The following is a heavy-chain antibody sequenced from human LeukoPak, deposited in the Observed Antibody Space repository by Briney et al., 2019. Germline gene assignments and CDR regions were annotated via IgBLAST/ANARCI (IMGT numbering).Heavy chain of an antibody. D-gene: IGHD1-26*01. CDR3: ARNLLGWELHYFDY. CDR1: GFTFSSYE. V-gene: IGHV3-48*03. J-gene: IGHJ4*01. Sequence: GGSLRLSCAASGFTFSSYEMNWVRQAPGKGLEWVSYISSSGSTIYYADSVKGRFTISRDNAKNSLYLQMNSLRAEDTAVYYCARNLLGWELHYFDYWGQGTLVTVSS. CDR2: ISSSGSTI.